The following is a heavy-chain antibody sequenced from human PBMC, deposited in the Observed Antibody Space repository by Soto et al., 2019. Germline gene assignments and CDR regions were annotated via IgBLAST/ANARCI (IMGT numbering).Heavy chain of an antibody. Sequence: ASVKVSCKASGYTFTSYYMHWVRQAPGQGLEWMGIINPSGGSTSYAQKFQGRVTMTRDTSTSTVYMELSSLRSEDTAVYYCSKAILEWSPYYYYYGMDVWGQGTTVTVSS. CDR3: SKAILEWSPYYYYYGMDV. CDR1: GYTFTSYY. CDR2: INPSGGST. V-gene: IGHV1-46*01. D-gene: IGHD3-3*01. J-gene: IGHJ6*02.